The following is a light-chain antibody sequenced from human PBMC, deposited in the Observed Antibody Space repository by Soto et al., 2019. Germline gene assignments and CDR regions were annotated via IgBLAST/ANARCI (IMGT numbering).Light chain of an antibody. CDR2: AAS. CDR1: PGISSY. J-gene: IGKJ1*01. Sequence: AIRMTQSPSSFSASTGDRVPITCRASPGISSYLAWYQQKPGKAPKLLIYAASTLQSGLPSRFSGSGSGTDCTLTISCLQSEDFATYYCQQHYSYPHTFGQGTKVEIK. V-gene: IGKV1-8*01. CDR3: QQHYSYPHT.